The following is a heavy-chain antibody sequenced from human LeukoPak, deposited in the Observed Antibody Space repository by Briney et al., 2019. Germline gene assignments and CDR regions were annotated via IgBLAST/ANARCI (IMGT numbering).Heavy chain of an antibody. CDR1: GFTFSSYA. CDR2: ISYDGSNK. CDR3: ATEYQLPKGAFDY. V-gene: IGHV3-30-3*01. D-gene: IGHD2-2*01. J-gene: IGHJ4*02. Sequence: GGSLRLSCAASGFTFSSYAMHWVRQAPGKGLEWVAVISYDGSNKYYADSVKGRFTISRDNSKNTLYLQMNSLRAEDTAVYYCATEYQLPKGAFDYWGQGTLVTVSS.